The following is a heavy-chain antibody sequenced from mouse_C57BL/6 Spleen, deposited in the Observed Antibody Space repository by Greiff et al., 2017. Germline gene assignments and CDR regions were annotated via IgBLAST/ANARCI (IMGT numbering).Heavy chain of an antibody. CDR3: ARDYGSSYEGHYYAMDY. J-gene: IGHJ4*01. Sequence: EVQLVESGGDLVKPGGSLKLSCAASGFTFSSYGMSWVRQTPDKRLEWVATISRGGSYTYYPDSVKGRFTISRDNAKNTLYLQMSSLKSEDTAMYYCARDYGSSYEGHYYAMDYWGQGTSVTVSS. V-gene: IGHV5-6*01. CDR1: GFTFSSYG. D-gene: IGHD1-1*01. CDR2: ISRGGSYT.